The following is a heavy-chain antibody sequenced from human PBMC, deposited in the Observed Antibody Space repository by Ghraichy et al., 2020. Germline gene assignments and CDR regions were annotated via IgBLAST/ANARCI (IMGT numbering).Heavy chain of an antibody. CDR3: ARQNMDCQPFDY. CDR1: GFSFSNYW. CDR2: IHPADSDT. J-gene: IGHJ4*02. V-gene: IGHV5-51*01. Sequence: GESLNISCKGSGFSFSNYWIGWVRQMPGKGLEWMAIIHPADSDTRYSPSFQGQVTISADKSISTAYLQWTSLKASDTAIYYCARQNMDCQPFDYWGQGTLVTVSS. D-gene: IGHD3/OR15-3a*01.